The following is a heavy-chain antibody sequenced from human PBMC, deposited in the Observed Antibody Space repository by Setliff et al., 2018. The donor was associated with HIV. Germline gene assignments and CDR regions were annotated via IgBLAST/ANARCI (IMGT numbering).Heavy chain of an antibody. CDR1: GGSMNSHY. CDR3: ARYKCINFACVGFDI. V-gene: IGHV4-59*11. CDR2: IYYTGIP. D-gene: IGHD3-9*01. J-gene: IGHJ3*02. Sequence: PSETLSLTCSVFGGSMNSHYWSWIRQPPGKGLEWIGLIYYTGIPTYNTSLKRRVTMSVDTSKNQVSLKLTSVTAADTAVYYCARYKCINFACVGFDIWGQGTVVTVSS.